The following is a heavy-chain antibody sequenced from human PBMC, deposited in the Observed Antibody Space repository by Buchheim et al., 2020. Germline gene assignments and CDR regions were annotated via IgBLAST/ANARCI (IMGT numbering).Heavy chain of an antibody. D-gene: IGHD3-10*01. J-gene: IGHJ4*02. Sequence: QVQLVQSGAEVKKPGSSVKVSCKASGGTFRSYAISWVRQAPGQGPEWMGGIIPIFGTANYAQKFQGRVTITADESTSTAYMELSRLRSEDTAVYYCARSGPFGELFPFDHWGQGTL. V-gene: IGHV1-69*01. CDR2: IIPIFGTA. CDR1: GGTFRSYA. CDR3: ARSGPFGELFPFDH.